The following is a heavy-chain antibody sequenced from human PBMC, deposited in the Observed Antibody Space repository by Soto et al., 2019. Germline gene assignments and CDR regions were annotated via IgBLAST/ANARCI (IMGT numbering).Heavy chain of an antibody. CDR2: INHSGST. J-gene: IGHJ6*02. V-gene: IGHV4-34*01. D-gene: IGHD5-18*01. CDR3: ARALRGYSYAVGYYYYGMDV. Sequence: SETLSLTCAVYGGSFSGYYWSWIRQPPGKGLEWIGEINHSGSTNYNPSLKSRVTISVDTSKNQFSLKLSSVTAADTAVYYCARALRGYSYAVGYYYYGMDVWGQGTTVTVSS. CDR1: GGSFSGYY.